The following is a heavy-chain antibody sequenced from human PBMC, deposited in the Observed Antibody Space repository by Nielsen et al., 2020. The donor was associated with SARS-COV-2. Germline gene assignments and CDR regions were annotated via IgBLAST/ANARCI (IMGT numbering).Heavy chain of an antibody. CDR2: IYYSGST. V-gene: IGHV4-59*08. CDR1: GGSISSYY. D-gene: IGHD6-13*01. Sequence: SETLSLTCSVSGGSISSYYWSWIRQPPGKGLEWIGYIYYSGSTNYNPSLKSRVTISVDTSKNQFSLKLGSVTAADTAVYYCARLGSSWFFDYWGQGTLVTVSS. CDR3: ARLGSSWFFDY. J-gene: IGHJ4*02.